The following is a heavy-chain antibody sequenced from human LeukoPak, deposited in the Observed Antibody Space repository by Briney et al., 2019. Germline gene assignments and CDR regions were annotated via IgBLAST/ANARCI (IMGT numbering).Heavy chain of an antibody. CDR3: ARVATISEYYFDY. J-gene: IGHJ4*02. Sequence: TSQTLSLTCTVSGGSINSGGYYWSWIRQHPGKGLEWIGYIYYSGSTYYNPSLKSRVTISVDTSKNQFSLKLSSVTAADTAVYYCARVATISEYYFDYWGQGTLVTVSS. CDR1: GGSINSGGYY. V-gene: IGHV4-31*03. D-gene: IGHD5-12*01. CDR2: IYYSGST.